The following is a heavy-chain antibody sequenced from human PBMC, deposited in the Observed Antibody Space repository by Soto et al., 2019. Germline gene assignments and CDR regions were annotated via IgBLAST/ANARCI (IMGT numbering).Heavy chain of an antibody. V-gene: IGHV3-23*01. CDR1: GFTFSSYA. CDR2: ISGSGGST. J-gene: IGHJ4*02. D-gene: IGHD2-15*01. Sequence: EVQLLESGGGLVQPGGSLRLSCAASGFTFSSYAMSWVRQAPGKGLEWVSAISGSGGSTYYADSVKGRFTISRDNAKNTLYLQINNLSAEDTAVYSCAKSLGYCSRCSSYSTHYYFDHWGQGTLVTVSP. CDR3: AKSLGYCSRCSSYSTHYYFDH.